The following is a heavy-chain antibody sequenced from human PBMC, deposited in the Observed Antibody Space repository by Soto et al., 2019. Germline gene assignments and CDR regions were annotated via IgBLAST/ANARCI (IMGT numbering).Heavy chain of an antibody. CDR1: GFIFDDYA. CDR3: AKDTDSSGYYFQQ. Sequence: EVQLVESGGGLVQPGRSLRLSCAASGFIFDDYAMHWVRQAPGKGLEWVSGINWNSGIIAYADSVKGRFTISRDNAKNALYLQMNSLRAEDTALYYCAKDTDSSGYYFQQWGQGTLVTVSS. J-gene: IGHJ1*01. D-gene: IGHD3-22*01. CDR2: INWNSGII. V-gene: IGHV3-9*01.